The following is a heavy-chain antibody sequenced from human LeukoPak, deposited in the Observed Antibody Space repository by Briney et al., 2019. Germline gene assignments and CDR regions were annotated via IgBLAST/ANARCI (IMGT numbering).Heavy chain of an antibody. J-gene: IGHJ4*02. Sequence: SGTLSLTCAVSGGSISSSNWWSWVRQPPGKGLEWIGEINHSGSTNYNPSLKSRVTISVDTSKNQFSLKLSSVTAADTAVYYCARGGSLWFGEWLDYWGQGTLVTVSS. CDR2: INHSGST. D-gene: IGHD3-10*01. V-gene: IGHV4-4*02. CDR3: ARGGSLWFGEWLDY. CDR1: GGSISSSNW.